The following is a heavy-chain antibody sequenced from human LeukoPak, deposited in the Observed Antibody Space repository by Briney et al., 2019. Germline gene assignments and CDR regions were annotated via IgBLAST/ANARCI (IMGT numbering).Heavy chain of an antibody. CDR2: ISGGTT. Sequence: GGSLRLSCAASGFTISTYGMSWVRQAPGKGLEWVSSISGGTTYYVDSVKGRFTISRDNSKNTVSLQMNSLRAEDTAVYYCAKSVYHSGNYWGQGTLVTVSS. V-gene: IGHV3-23*01. D-gene: IGHD3-10*01. CDR3: AKSVYHSGNY. CDR1: GFTISTYG. J-gene: IGHJ4*02.